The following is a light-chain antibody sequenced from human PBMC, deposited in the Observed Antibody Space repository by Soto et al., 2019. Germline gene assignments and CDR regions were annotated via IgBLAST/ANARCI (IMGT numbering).Light chain of an antibody. CDR2: GAS. CDR1: HSVSSN. Sequence: EIVMTQSPATLSVSPGERATLSCRASHSVSSNLAWYQQKPGQAPRLLIYGASNRATGIPARFSGSGSGTEFTLTISSLQSEDFALYYCQQYNNWPPYTFGQGTKLEIK. CDR3: QQYNNWPPYT. J-gene: IGKJ2*01. V-gene: IGKV3-15*01.